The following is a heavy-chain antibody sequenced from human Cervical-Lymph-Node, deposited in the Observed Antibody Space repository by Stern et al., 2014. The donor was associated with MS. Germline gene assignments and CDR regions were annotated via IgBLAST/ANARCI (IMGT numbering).Heavy chain of an antibody. V-gene: IGHV3-23*01. CDR1: GFTFSSYA. CDR2: ISGSGGST. Sequence: EVQLLESGGGLVQPGGSLRLSCAASGFTFSSYAMNWVRQAPGKGLEWVSAISGSGGSTYYADSVKGRFTISRDNSKNTLYLQMNSLRAEDTAIYYCAKRGYCSSTSCYFDYWGQGTLVTVSS. CDR3: AKRGYCSSTSCYFDY. D-gene: IGHD2-2*01. J-gene: IGHJ4*02.